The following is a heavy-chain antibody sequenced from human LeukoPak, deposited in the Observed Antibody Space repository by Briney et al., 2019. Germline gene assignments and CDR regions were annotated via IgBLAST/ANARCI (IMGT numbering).Heavy chain of an antibody. V-gene: IGHV3-23*01. J-gene: IGHJ4*02. CDR2: ISGSGRST. CDR1: GFTFSSYA. Sequence: GGFLRLSCAASGFTFSSYAMSWVRQAPGKGLEWVSAISGSGRSTYYADSVKGRFTISRDNSKNTLYLQMNSLRAEDTAVYYCAKDMAYDFWGGYYSSAHDYWGQGTLVTVSS. D-gene: IGHD3-3*01. CDR3: AKDMAYDFWGGYYSSAHDY.